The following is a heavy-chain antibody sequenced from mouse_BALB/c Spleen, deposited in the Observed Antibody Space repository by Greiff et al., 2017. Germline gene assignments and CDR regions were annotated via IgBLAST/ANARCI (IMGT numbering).Heavy chain of an antibody. V-gene: IGHV5-6*01. CDR2: ISSGGSYT. D-gene: IGHD2-4*01. CDR3: ARQESSTMITSTVFDY. Sequence: EVMLVESGGDLVKPGGSLKLSCAASGFTFSSYGMSWVRQTPDKRLEWVATISSGGSYTYYPDSVKGRFNISRDNAKNTLYLQMSSLKSEDTAMYYCARQESSTMITSTVFDYWGQGTTLTVSS. CDR1: GFTFSSYG. J-gene: IGHJ2*01.